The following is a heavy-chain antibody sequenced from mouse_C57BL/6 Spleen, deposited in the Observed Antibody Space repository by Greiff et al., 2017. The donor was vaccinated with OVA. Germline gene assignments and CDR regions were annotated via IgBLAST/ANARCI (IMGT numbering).Heavy chain of an antibody. CDR2: ISSGSSTI. J-gene: IGHJ3*01. CDR3: ARRNWDVFAY. D-gene: IGHD4-1*01. V-gene: IGHV5-17*01. Sequence: EVNLVESGGGLVKPGGSLKLSCAASGFTFSDYGMHWVRQAPEKGLEWVAYISSGSSTIYYAGTVKGRFTISRDNAKNTLFLQMTSLRSEDTAMYYCARRNWDVFAYWGQGTLVTVSA. CDR1: GFTFSDYG.